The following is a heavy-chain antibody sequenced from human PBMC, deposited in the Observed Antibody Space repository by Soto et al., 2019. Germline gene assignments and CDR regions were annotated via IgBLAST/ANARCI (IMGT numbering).Heavy chain of an antibody. CDR1: GGTFSSYA. Sequence: GASVKVSCKASGGTFSSYAISWVRQAPGQGLEWMGGIIPIFGTANYAQKFQGRVTITADESTSTAYMELSSLRSEDTAVYYCATYSSSSGYYYYYGMDVWGQGTTVTVSS. V-gene: IGHV1-69*13. CDR3: ATYSSSSGYYYYYGMDV. CDR2: IIPIFGTA. J-gene: IGHJ6*02. D-gene: IGHD6-6*01.